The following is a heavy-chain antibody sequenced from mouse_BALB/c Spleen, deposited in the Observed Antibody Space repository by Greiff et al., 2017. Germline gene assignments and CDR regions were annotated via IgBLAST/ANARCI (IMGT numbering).Heavy chain of an antibody. CDR2: IYPGSGST. CDR1: GYTFTDYV. D-gene: IGHD2-14*01. CDR3: ARRWAYYRYDRGDYYAMDY. J-gene: IGHJ4*01. Sequence: VQLQQSGPELVKPGASVKMSCKASGYTFTDYVISWVKQRTGQGLEWIGEIYPGSGSTYYNEKFKGKATLTADKSSNTAYMQLSSLTSEDSAVYFCARRWAYYRYDRGDYYAMDYWGQGTSVTVSS. V-gene: IGHV1-77*01.